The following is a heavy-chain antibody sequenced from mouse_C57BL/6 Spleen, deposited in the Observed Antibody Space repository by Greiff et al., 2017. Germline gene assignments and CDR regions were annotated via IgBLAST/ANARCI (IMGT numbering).Heavy chain of an antibody. CDR1: GYSFTDYN. Sequence: VQLQQSGPELVKPGAPVKISCKASGYSFTDYNMNWVKQSNGKSLEWIGVINPNYGTTSSNQKFKGRFTLTVDHSSSKAYMQINSLTSEDSAVYDCARRGGYYGSSFYYFDYWGQGTSLTVSS. V-gene: IGHV1-39*01. CDR2: INPNYGTT. CDR3: ARRGGYYGSSFYYFDY. D-gene: IGHD1-1*01. J-gene: IGHJ2*02.